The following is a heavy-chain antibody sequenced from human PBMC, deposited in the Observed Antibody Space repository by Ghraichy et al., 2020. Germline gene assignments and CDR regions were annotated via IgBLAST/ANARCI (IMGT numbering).Heavy chain of an antibody. V-gene: IGHV3-23*01. CDR3: AKSHEVSSWLFDY. CDR1: GFTFSSYA. J-gene: IGHJ4*02. Sequence: GGSLRLSCAASGFTFSSYAMSWVRQAPGKGLEWVSAISGSGGSTYYADSVKGRFTISRDNSKNTLYPQMNSLRAEDTAVYYCAKSHEVSSWLFDYWGQGTLVTVSS. D-gene: IGHD6-13*01. CDR2: ISGSGGST.